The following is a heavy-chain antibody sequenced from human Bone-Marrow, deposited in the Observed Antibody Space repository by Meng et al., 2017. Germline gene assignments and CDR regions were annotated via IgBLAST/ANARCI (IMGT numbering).Heavy chain of an antibody. CDR2: INPNSGGT. CDR3: ARWRTAYSSGYDY. D-gene: IGHD6-19*01. V-gene: IGHV1-2*02. CDR1: GYTFTGYY. Sequence: ASVKVSCKASGYTFTGYYMHWVRQAPGQELEWMGWINPNSGGTNYAQKFQGRVTMTRDTSISTAYMELSRLRSDDTAVYYCARWRTAYSSGYDYWGQGTLVTVSS. J-gene: IGHJ4*02.